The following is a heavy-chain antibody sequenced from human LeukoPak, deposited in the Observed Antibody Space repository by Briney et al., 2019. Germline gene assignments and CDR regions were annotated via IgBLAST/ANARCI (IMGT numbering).Heavy chain of an antibody. Sequence: SETLSLTCAVYGGSFSGYYWNWIRQSPGKGLEWIGEINHSGSTNYNASLKSRVTISIDTSKNQFSLKLSSVTSADTAVYFCATRPTPPYYYYYMDVWGKGTTVTVSS. J-gene: IGHJ6*03. CDR1: GGSFSGYY. CDR2: INHSGST. CDR3: ATRPTPPYYYYYMDV. V-gene: IGHV4-34*01. D-gene: IGHD4-23*01.